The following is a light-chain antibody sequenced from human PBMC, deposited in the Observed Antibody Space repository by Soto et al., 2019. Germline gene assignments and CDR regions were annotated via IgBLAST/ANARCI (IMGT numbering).Light chain of an antibody. CDR2: AAS. J-gene: IGKJ4*01. CDR1: QSISNH. CDR3: LQDYNYPLT. V-gene: IGKV1-39*01. Sequence: DTQMTQSPSSLSASLEDSVIITCRASQSISNHLNWYQQKPGKAPKLLIFAASSLQSGVPSRFSGSRSGPDFTLTIGSLQPEDFATYYCLQDYNYPLTFGGGTKVDIK.